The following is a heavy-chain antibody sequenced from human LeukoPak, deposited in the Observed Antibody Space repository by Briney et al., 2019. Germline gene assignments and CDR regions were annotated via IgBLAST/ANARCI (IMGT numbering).Heavy chain of an antibody. CDR1: GFTFGDYA. CDR2: IRSKAYGGTT. D-gene: IGHD4-11*01. V-gene: IGHV3-49*04. CDR3: TRHSNGEGEYYYYMDV. J-gene: IGHJ6*03. Sequence: GGSLRLSCTASGFTFGDYAMSWVRQAPGKGLEWVGFIRSKAYGGTTEYAASVKGRFTISRDDSKSIAYLQMNSLKTEDTAVYYCTRHSNGEGEYYYYMDVWGKGTTVTVSS.